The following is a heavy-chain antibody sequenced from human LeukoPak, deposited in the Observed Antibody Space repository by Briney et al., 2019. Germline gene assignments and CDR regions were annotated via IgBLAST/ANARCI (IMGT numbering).Heavy chain of an antibody. V-gene: IGHV3-30-3*01. CDR1: GFTFSNYW. J-gene: IGHJ4*02. CDR2: ISYDRSNK. CDR3: ATTGGSSSTSCMGIFDY. Sequence: GGSLRLSCAASGFTFSNYWMSGVRQAPGKGLEWVAVISYDRSNKYYADSVNARFTISRDNSKTTLYLQMNSLSAEDTAVYYCATTGGSSSTSCMGIFDYWGQGTLVTVSS. D-gene: IGHD2-2*01.